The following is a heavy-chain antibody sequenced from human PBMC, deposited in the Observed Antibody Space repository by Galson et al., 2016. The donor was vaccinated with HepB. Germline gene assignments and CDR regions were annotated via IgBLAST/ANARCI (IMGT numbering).Heavy chain of an antibody. CDR3: PRVPISGHNSFDY. J-gene: IGHJ4*02. V-gene: IGHV3-48*04. CDR2: ISSGGHTM. Sequence: SLRLSCAASGFSFSSHSMNWVRQGPGKALEWISYISSGGHTMYYADSVKGRFIISRDDAVNSLYLQMNSLRAEDTAVYFCPRVPISGHNSFDYWGQGTPVTVS. CDR1: GFSFSSHS. D-gene: IGHD3-3*02.